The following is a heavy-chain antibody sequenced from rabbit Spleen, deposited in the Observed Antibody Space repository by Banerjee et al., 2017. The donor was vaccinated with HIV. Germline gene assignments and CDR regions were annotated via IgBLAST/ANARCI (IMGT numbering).Heavy chain of an antibody. CDR3: ARDTGTSFSTYGMDL. Sequence: QEQLVESGGGLVQPEGSLTLTCTASGFDFSSSYYMCWVRQAPGKGLEWIACTYAGSSGSTYSAIWAKGRFTISKTSSTTVTLKMTSLTAADTATYFCARDTGTSFSTYGMDLWGQGTLVTVS. J-gene: IGHJ6*01. CDR2: TYAGSSGST. CDR1: GFDFSSSYY. D-gene: IGHD7-1*01. V-gene: IGHV1S45*01.